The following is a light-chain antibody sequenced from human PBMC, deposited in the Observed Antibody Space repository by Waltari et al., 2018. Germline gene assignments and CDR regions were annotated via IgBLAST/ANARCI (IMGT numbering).Light chain of an antibody. CDR3: CSYTIRDTYV. CDR2: EVT. CDR1: SSDIGAYNY. J-gene: IGLJ1*01. V-gene: IGLV2-14*01. Sequence: QSALTQPASVSGSPGQSTTISCTGTSSDIGAYNYVSWYQQHPGKAPKLMIYEVTKRPSGVSDRYSGSKSGNTASLTISGLQSEDEADYYCCSYTIRDTYVFGTGTKVTVL.